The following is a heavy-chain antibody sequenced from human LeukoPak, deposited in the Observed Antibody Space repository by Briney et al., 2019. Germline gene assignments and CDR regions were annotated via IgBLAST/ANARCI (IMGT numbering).Heavy chain of an antibody. J-gene: IGHJ4*02. D-gene: IGHD3-16*01. CDR2: IYYSGST. Sequence: PSETLSLTCTVSGGSISSYYWSWIRQPPGKGLEWIGYIYYSGSTNYNPSLKSRVTISVDTSKNQFSLKLSSVTAADTAVYYCAGVRGGVDPDYWGQGTLVTVSS. CDR1: GGSISSYY. V-gene: IGHV4-59*01. CDR3: AGVRGGVDPDY.